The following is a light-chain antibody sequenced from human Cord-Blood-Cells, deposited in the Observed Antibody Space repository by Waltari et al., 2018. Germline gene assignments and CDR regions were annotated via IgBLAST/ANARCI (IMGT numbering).Light chain of an antibody. V-gene: IGLV2-23*02. Sequence: QSALTERASVSGSPGQSLTISCTGTSSDVGSYNLVSWYQQHPGKAPKLMIYEVSKRPSGVSNRSSGSKSGNTASLTISGLQAEDEADYYCCSYAGSSTYVFGTGTKVTVL. CDR2: EVS. J-gene: IGLJ1*01. CDR1: SSDVGSYNL. CDR3: CSYAGSSTYV.